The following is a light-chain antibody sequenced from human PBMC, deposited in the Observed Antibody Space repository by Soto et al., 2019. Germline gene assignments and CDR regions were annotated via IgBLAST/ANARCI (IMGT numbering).Light chain of an antibody. CDR1: QSVSTN. J-gene: IGKJ1*01. CDR2: GAS. CDR3: QQYNKWPPWT. V-gene: IGKV3-15*01. Sequence: EIVMTQSPDTLSVSPGERATLSCRARQSVSTNLAWYQQKPGQAPRLLMYGASTRATGIPARFSGSGSGTEFTLTISSLQSEDFAVYYCQQYNKWPPWTFGQGTKVEIK.